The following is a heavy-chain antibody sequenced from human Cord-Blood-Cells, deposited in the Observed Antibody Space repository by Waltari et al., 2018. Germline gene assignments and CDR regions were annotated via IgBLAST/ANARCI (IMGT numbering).Heavy chain of an antibody. Sequence: EVQLVQSGAEVKKPGESLKISCQGYGYSFTSYWIGWVRQMPGKGLEWMGSIYPGESDTRDGPSFQGQFTISADKSISTAYLQWSSLKASDTAMYYCARRKVTGTSGWYFDLWGRGTLVTISS. CDR3: ARRKVTGTSGWYFDL. CDR1: GYSFTSYW. J-gene: IGHJ2*01. D-gene: IGHD1-20*01. CDR2: IYPGESDT. V-gene: IGHV5-51*01.